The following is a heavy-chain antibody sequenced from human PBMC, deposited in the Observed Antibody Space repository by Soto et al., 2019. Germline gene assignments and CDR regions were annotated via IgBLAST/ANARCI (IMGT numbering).Heavy chain of an antibody. CDR3: AGGDAGYSSGRGLYYYGMDV. CDR1: GGSISSSSYY. Sequence: SETLSLTCTVSGGSISSSSYYWGWIRQPPGKGLEWIGSIYYSGSTYYNPSLKSRVTISVDTSKNQFSLKLSSVTAADTAVYYCAGGDAGYSSGRGLYYYGMDVWGQGTTVTVSS. CDR2: IYYSGST. D-gene: IGHD6-19*01. V-gene: IGHV4-39*01. J-gene: IGHJ6*02.